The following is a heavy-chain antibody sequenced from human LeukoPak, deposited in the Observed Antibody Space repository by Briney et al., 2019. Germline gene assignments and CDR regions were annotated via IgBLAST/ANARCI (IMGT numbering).Heavy chain of an antibody. V-gene: IGHV1-69*05. Sequence: SVKVSCKASGGTFSSYAINWVRQAPGQGLEWMGGIIPIFGTANYAQKFQGRVTITTDESTSTAYMELSSLRSEDTAVYYCARGGYYDCSAEYYFDYWGQGTLVTVSS. CDR2: IIPIFGTA. CDR3: ARGGYYDCSAEYYFDY. J-gene: IGHJ4*02. D-gene: IGHD3-22*01. CDR1: GGTFSSYA.